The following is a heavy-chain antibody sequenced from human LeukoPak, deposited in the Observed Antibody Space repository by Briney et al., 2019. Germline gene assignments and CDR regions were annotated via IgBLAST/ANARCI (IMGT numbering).Heavy chain of an antibody. CDR2: ITGIDSTP. CDR1: GFTFGSYA. V-gene: IGHV3-23*01. J-gene: IGHJ4*02. Sequence: GGSLRLSCATSGFTFGSYAMTWVRQAPGKGLEWVSGITGIDSTPYYADSVKGRFTISRDNSKNTLYLQMNSLRAEDTAVYYCAKARGGIAAADLDYWGQGTLVTVSS. D-gene: IGHD6-13*01. CDR3: AKARGGIAAADLDY.